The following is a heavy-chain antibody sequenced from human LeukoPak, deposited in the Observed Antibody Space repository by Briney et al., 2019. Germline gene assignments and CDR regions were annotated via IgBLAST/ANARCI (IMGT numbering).Heavy chain of an antibody. CDR1: GFTFNTYA. CDR2: ICGSVSGSGDCT. V-gene: IGHV3-23*01. CDR3: ARHGGNYFDY. Sequence: GGSLRLSCVASGFTFNTYAMSWVRQAAGKGLEWVSEICGSVSGSGDCTHYADSVKGRFTISRDNSKKTLYLQMNSLRAEDTAVYYCARHGGNYFDYWGQGTLVTVSS. D-gene: IGHD3-16*01. J-gene: IGHJ4*02.